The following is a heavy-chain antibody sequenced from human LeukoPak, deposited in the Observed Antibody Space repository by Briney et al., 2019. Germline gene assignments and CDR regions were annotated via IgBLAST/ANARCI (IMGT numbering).Heavy chain of an antibody. CDR2: ISYGGSNK. CDR3: ARGEYQLLYPISLGFDI. D-gene: IGHD2-2*02. Sequence: GGSLRLSCAASGFIFSSYAMHWVRQAPGKALEWVAVISYGGSNKYSADSVKGRFTISRDNSKNTLYLQMNSLRAEDTAVYFCARGEYQLLYPISLGFDIWGQGTMVTVSS. J-gene: IGHJ3*02. CDR1: GFIFSSYA. V-gene: IGHV3-30-3*01.